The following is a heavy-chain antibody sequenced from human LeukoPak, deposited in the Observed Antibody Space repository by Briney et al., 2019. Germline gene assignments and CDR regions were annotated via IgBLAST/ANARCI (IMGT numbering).Heavy chain of an antibody. Sequence: GGSLRLSCAASGFTFSGSAMHWVRQASGEGLEWVGRIRNKANNYATTYAASVKGRFTISRDDSKNTAYLQMNSLKTEDTAVYYCTRHVEWELPFDCWGQGTLVTVSS. CDR2: IRNKANNYAT. V-gene: IGHV3-73*01. J-gene: IGHJ4*02. D-gene: IGHD4-23*01. CDR3: TRHVEWELPFDC. CDR1: GFTFSGSA.